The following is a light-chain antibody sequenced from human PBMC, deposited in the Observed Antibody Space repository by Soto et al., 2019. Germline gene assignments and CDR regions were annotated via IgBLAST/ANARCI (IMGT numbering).Light chain of an antibody. CDR3: QHYNNGPR. CDR1: RSVLSSSNNKNF. Sequence: DIVMTQSPDSLALSLGERATINCKSSRSVLSSSNNKNFLAWYQQKPRQPPRLLIYWASTRESGVPDRFSGSGSGTDFTLTISSLQSEDFAVYYCQHYNNGPRFGQGTKVDVK. V-gene: IGKV4-1*01. J-gene: IGKJ1*01. CDR2: WAS.